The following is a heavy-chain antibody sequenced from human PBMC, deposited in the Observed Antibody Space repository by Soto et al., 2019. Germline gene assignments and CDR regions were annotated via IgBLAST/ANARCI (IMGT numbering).Heavy chain of an antibody. CDR2: IYGGGST. CDR3: ASGRTEGHYFDN. J-gene: IGHJ4*02. D-gene: IGHD1-26*01. CDR1: GFTVSSNY. V-gene: IGHV3-53*01. Sequence: EVQLVESGGGLIQPGASLRLSCAASGFTVSSNYMSWVRQAPGKGLEWVSVIYGGGSTYYTDSVKGRFTISRDNSKNTLYLQMNSLRTEDTAVYYCASGRTEGHYFDNWGQGTLVTVSS.